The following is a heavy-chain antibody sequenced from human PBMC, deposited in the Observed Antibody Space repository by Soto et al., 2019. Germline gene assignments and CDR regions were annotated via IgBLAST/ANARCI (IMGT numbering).Heavy chain of an antibody. CDR1: GFTFYNYD. V-gene: IGHV3-13*01. CDR3: ARDLHYGLFDY. CDR2: IDTAGDT. J-gene: IGHJ4*02. Sequence: PGGSLRLSCAASGFTFYNYDMRWVRQATGKGLEWVSAIDTAGDTYYPGSVKGRFTISRENAKNSLFLQMDSLRTEDTAVYYCARDLHYGLFDYWGQGTLVTVAS. D-gene: IGHD4-17*01.